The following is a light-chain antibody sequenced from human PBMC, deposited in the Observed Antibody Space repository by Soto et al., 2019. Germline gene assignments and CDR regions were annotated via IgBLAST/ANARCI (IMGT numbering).Light chain of an antibody. J-gene: IGKJ1*01. CDR3: QQYGSSTQT. CDR1: QSVRTY. V-gene: IGKV3-20*01. Sequence: EIVLTQSPVTLSLSPGERATLSCRASQSVRTYLAWYQVKPGQAPRLLIYDASSRASGVPARFSGSGSGTDFTLTISRLEPEDFAVYYCQQYGSSTQTFGQGTKVDIK. CDR2: DAS.